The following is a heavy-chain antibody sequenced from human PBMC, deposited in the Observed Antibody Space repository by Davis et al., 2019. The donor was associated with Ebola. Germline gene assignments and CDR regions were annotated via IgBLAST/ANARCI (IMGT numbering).Heavy chain of an antibody. Sequence: PSETLSLTCTVSGGSFSSSDYYWAWIRQSPGRGLEWIGSIFHGGNTYYNPPLKSRVTISVDTSKNQFSLKVTSVTAADTAVYYCARQDCTGGGCYVQPIGRGIDYWGPGTLVTVSS. CDR3: ARQDCTGGGCYVQPIGRGIDY. CDR1: GGSFSSSDYY. CDR2: IFHGGNT. V-gene: IGHV4-39*01. D-gene: IGHD2-8*02. J-gene: IGHJ4*02.